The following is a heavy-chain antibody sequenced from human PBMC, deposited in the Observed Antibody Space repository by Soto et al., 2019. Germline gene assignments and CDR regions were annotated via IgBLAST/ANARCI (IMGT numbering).Heavy chain of an antibody. CDR2: ISYDESNK. Sequence: LRLSCAASGFTFSSYGMHWVRQAPGKGLEWVAVISYDESNKYYAESVKGRFTISRDNSKNTLCLQMNSLRAEDTAVYFCAKERELLWFGHGMDVWGQGTSVTVSS. CDR1: GFTFSSYG. J-gene: IGHJ6*02. V-gene: IGHV3-30*18. D-gene: IGHD3-10*01. CDR3: AKERELLWFGHGMDV.